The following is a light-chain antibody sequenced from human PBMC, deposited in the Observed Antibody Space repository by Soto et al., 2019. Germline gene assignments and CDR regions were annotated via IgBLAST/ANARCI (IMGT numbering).Light chain of an antibody. CDR3: HQYYTTPQT. CDR2: WAS. J-gene: IGKJ2*01. V-gene: IGKV4-1*01. CDR1: QSVLDNSTNKSY. Sequence: VLTQSPSSLAVSLGERATVNCRSSQSVLDNSTNKSYLAWYQKKPGRPPKLLVHWASVREAGVPDRFSGGGSGTDFTLTISSLQAEDVAVYYCHQYYTTPQTFDQGTQLEIK.